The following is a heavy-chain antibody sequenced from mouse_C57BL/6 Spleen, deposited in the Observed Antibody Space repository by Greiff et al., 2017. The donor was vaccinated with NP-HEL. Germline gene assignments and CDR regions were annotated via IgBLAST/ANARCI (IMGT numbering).Heavy chain of an antibody. D-gene: IGHD2-4*01. J-gene: IGHJ2*01. Sequence: DVKLVESGGGLVKPGGSLKLSCAASGFTFSSYAMSWVRQTPEKRLEWVATISDGGSYTYYPDNVKGRFTISRDNAKHNLYLQMSHLKSEDTAMSYCARDQIYYDFFDYWGQGTTLTVSS. V-gene: IGHV5-4*01. CDR1: GFTFSSYA. CDR2: ISDGGSYT. CDR3: ARDQIYYDFFDY.